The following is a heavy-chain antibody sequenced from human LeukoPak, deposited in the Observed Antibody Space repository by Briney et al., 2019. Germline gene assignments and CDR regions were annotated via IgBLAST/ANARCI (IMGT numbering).Heavy chain of an antibody. V-gene: IGHV1-69*06. Sequence: ASVKVSCKASGGTFSSYAISWVRQAPGQGLEWMGGIIPIFGTANYAQKFQGRVTITADKSTSTAYMELSSLGSEDTAVYYCARDFLPGYCSGGSCYGSDAFDIWGQGTMVTVSS. CDR2: IIPIFGTA. CDR3: ARDFLPGYCSGGSCYGSDAFDI. CDR1: GGTFSSYA. D-gene: IGHD2-15*01. J-gene: IGHJ3*02.